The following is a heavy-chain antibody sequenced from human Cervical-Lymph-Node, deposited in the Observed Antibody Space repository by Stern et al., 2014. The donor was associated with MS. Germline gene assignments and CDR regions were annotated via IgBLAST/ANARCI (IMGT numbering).Heavy chain of an antibody. D-gene: IGHD3-9*01. V-gene: IGHV2-70*01. J-gene: IGHJ4*02. CDR1: GFSLSTSGVS. Sequence: QVTLKESGPALVQPTQTLTLTCTFSGFSLSTSGVSVSWIRQPPGQALEWLALIDWDDDEYYSSSLETRLTISQEPSKNEVVLTMTNMDPVDTATYYCARFPYYDVLTGYVFFDYWGQGTLVTVSS. CDR3: ARFPYYDVLTGYVFFDY. CDR2: IDWDDDE.